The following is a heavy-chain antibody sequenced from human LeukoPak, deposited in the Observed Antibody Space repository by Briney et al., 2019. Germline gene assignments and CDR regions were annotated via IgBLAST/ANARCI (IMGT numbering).Heavy chain of an antibody. CDR2: INHSGST. Sequence: PSETLSLSCAVSGGSLSGYYWSWIRQPPGKGLEWIGEINHSGSTNYNPSLKSRVTISVDTSKNQFSLKLSSVTAADTAVYYCARSNGDYTDWGEGTLVTVSS. D-gene: IGHD4-17*01. J-gene: IGHJ4*02. V-gene: IGHV4-34*01. CDR1: GGSLSGYY. CDR3: ARSNGDYTD.